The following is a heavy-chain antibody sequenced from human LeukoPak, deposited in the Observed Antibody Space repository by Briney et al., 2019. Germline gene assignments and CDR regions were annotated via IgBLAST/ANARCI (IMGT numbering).Heavy chain of an antibody. CDR3: ARGRASRSRSRRNWFDP. CDR2: INHSGST. J-gene: IGHJ5*02. Sequence: NPSETLSLTCAVYGGSFSGYYWSWIRQPPGKGLEWIGEINHSGSTNYNPSLKSRVTISVDTSKNQFSLKLSSVTAADTAVYYCARGRASRSRSRRNWFDPWGQGTLVTVSS. V-gene: IGHV4-34*01. D-gene: IGHD3-10*01. CDR1: GGSFSGYY.